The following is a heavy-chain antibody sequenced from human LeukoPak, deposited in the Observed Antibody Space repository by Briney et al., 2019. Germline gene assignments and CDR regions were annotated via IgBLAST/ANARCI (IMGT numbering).Heavy chain of an antibody. D-gene: IGHD6-6*01. CDR2: ISYSGTT. CDR1: GGSISSRPYY. J-gene: IGHJ6*03. Sequence: SETLSLTCTVSGGSISSRPYYWGWVRQPPGKGPEWIGTISYSGTTYYSPSLKSRVTISLDTSKNQFSLKLSSVTAADTAIYYCARDFSSSSTVYYYYYMDVWGKGTTVTVSS. V-gene: IGHV4-39*07. CDR3: ARDFSSSSTVYYYYYMDV.